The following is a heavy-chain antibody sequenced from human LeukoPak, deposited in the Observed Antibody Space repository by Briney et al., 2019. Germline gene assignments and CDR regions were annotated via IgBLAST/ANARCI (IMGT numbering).Heavy chain of an antibody. V-gene: IGHV3-7*01. CDR2: IKQDGSEK. D-gene: IGHD6-13*01. J-gene: IGHJ4*02. CDR3: ARVPASSWSHYFDY. Sequence: GGSLRLSCAASGFTFSSYWMSWVRQAPGKGLEWVANIKQDGSEKYYVDSVKGRFTISRDNAKNSLYLQMNSLRAEDTAVYYCARVPASSWSHYFDYWGQGTQVTVSS. CDR1: GFTFSSYW.